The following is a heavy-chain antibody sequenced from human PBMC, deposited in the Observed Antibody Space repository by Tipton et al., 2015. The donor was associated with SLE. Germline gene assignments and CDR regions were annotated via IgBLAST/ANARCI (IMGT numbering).Heavy chain of an antibody. V-gene: IGHV4-39*07. Sequence: TLSLTCTVSGVSISSTNSYWDWLRQPPGRGLEWIGTNYYAGSTYYSPSLKSRVTITLDTSKNHLSLKLSSVTAADTAVYYCARLEYYYDTSAYYGIDWGQGTLVTVSS. D-gene: IGHD3-22*01. CDR1: GVSISSTNSY. CDR2: NYYAGST. CDR3: ARLEYYYDTSAYYGID. J-gene: IGHJ4*02.